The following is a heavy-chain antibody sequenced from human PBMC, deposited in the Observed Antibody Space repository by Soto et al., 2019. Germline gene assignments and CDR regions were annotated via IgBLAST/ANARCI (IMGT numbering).Heavy chain of an antibody. Sequence: PGESLKISCKGSGYSFTSYWIGWVRQMPGKGLEWMGIIYPGDSDTRYSPSFQGQVTISADKSISTAYLQWSSLKASDTAMYYCARLRRPFYSKPQGGGMDVWGQGTTVTVSS. CDR2: IYPGDSDT. CDR3: ARLRRPFYSKPQGGGMDV. J-gene: IGHJ6*02. CDR1: GYSFTSYW. V-gene: IGHV5-51*01. D-gene: IGHD2-15*01.